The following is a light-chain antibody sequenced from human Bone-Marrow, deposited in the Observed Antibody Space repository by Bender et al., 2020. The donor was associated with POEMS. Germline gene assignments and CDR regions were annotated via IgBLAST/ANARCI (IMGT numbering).Light chain of an antibody. J-gene: IGLJ2*01. CDR3: HSADRSGASVV. V-gene: IGLV3-1*01. Sequence: SYELTQPPSVSVSPRQTASITCSGDKLGDKYVSWYQQKPGQSPVLVIYQDKQRPSGIPERFSGYNSGNTATLTIRGTQALDEDEYYCHSADRSGASVVLGGGTKLTVL. CDR1: KLGDKY. CDR2: QDK.